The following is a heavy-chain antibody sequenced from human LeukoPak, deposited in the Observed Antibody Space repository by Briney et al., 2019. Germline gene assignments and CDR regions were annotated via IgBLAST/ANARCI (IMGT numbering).Heavy chain of an antibody. CDR2: ISSSSATI. CDR1: GFIFSNYN. CDR3: ARALGYSYGYAVDY. V-gene: IGHV3-48*01. Sequence: GGSLRLSCAASGFIFSNYNMNWVRQTPGKGLEWLSYISSSSATIYYADSVKGRFTISGDNAKNSLHLQMNSLRAEDTAVYYCARALGYSYGYAVDYWGQGTRVTVSS. D-gene: IGHD5-18*01. J-gene: IGHJ4*02.